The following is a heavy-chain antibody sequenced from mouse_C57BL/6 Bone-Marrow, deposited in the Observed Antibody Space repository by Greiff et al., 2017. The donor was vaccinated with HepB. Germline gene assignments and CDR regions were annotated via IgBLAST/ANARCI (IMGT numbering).Heavy chain of an antibody. CDR3: AIHLYYYAMDY. CDR1: GFSLTSYG. J-gene: IGHJ4*01. Sequence: QVQLQQPGPGLVQPSQSLSITCTVSGFSLTSYGVHWVRQSPGKGLEWLGVIWSGGSTDYNAAFISRLSISKDNSKSQVFFKMNSLQADDTAIYYCAIHLYYYAMDYWGQGTSVTVSS. CDR2: IWSGGST. V-gene: IGHV2-2*01.